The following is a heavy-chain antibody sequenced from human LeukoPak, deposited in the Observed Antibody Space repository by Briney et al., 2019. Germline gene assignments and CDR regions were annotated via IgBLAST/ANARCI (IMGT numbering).Heavy chain of an antibody. CDR1: GFTFSSYA. D-gene: IGHD2-21*01. J-gene: IGHJ3*02. CDR3: ARSILDAFDI. CDR2: ISYDGSNK. V-gene: IGHV3-30-3*01. Sequence: GRSLRLSCAASGFTFSSYAMHWVRQAPGKGLEWVAVISYDGSNKYYADSVKGRFTISRDNSKNTLYLQMNSLRAEDTAVYYCARSILDAFDIWGQGTMVTVSS.